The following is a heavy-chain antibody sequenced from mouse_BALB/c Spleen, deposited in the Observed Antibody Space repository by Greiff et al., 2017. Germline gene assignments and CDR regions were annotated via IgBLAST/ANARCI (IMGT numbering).Heavy chain of an antibody. J-gene: IGHJ4*01. D-gene: IGHD1-1*01. CDR1: GFDFSRYW. CDR3: ARGDYYGSSYEGYAMDY. V-gene: IGHV4-1*02. Sequence: EVHLVESGGGLVQPGGSLKLSCAASGFDFSRYWMSWVRQAPGKGLEWIGEINPDSSTINYTPSLKDKFIISRDNAKNTLYLQMSKVRSEDTALYYCARGDYYGSSYEGYAMDYWGQGTSVTVSS. CDR2: INPDSSTI.